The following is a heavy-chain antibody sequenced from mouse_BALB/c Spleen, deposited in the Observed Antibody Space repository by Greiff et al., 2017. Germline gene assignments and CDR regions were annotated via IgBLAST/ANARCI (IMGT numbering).Heavy chain of an antibody. Sequence: EVQLQQSGTVLARPGASVKMSCKASGYSFTSYWMHWVKQRPGQGLEWIGAIYPGNSDTSYNQKFKGKAKLTAVTSASTAYMELSSLTNEDSAVYYCTRWRTTVVADYWGQGTTLTVSS. D-gene: IGHD1-1*01. CDR3: TRWRTTVVADY. V-gene: IGHV1-5*01. CDR1: GYSFTSYW. CDR2: IYPGNSDT. J-gene: IGHJ2*01.